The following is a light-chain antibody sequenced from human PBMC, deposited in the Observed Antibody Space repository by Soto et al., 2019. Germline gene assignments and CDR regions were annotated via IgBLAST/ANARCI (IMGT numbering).Light chain of an antibody. CDR2: DVT. V-gene: IGLV2-14*01. CDR3: NSHTSGDFRV. J-gene: IGLJ1*01. Sequence: QSALTQPASVSGSPGQSITISCTGSNSDIGRYDHVSWYQHHPGRAPKLLISDVTKRPSGISDRFSGSKSGYTASLTISGLQAEDEADYYCNSHTSGDFRVFGTGTKLTVL. CDR1: NSDIGRYDH.